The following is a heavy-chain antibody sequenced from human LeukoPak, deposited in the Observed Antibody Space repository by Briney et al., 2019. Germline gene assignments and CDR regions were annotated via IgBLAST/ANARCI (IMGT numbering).Heavy chain of an antibody. J-gene: IGHJ6*02. CDR1: GGSISSGGYY. CDR3: AKSRVECSGGSCGYGMDV. Sequence: TSETLSLTCTVSGGSISSGGYYWSWVRQAPGKGLEWVSGVSSSDDRTYYADSVKGRFTISRDNSKNTLYLQMNSLRAEDTAVYYCAKSRVECSGGSCGYGMDVWGQGTTVTVSS. CDR2: VSSSDDRT. V-gene: IGHV3-23*01. D-gene: IGHD2-15*01.